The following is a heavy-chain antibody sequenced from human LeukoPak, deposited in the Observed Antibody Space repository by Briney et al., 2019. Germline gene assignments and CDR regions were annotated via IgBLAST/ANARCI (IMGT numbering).Heavy chain of an antibody. D-gene: IGHD6-19*01. CDR1: GFTFSSYA. V-gene: IGHV3-30-3*01. J-gene: IGHJ4*02. Sequence: GSLRLSCAASGFTFSSYAMHWVRQAPGKGLEWVAVISYDGSNKYYADSVKGRFTISRDNSKNTLYLQMNSLRAEDTAVYYCASDSIAVAGTSGYWGQGTLVTVSS. CDR2: ISYDGSNK. CDR3: ASDSIAVAGTSGY.